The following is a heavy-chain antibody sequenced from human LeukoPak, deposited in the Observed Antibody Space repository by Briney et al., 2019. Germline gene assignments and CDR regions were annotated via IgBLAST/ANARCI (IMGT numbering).Heavy chain of an antibody. CDR3: ARRPGAAGYYYCRSCYSNPLDY. D-gene: IGHD3-22*01. Sequence: SETLSLTCAVYGGSFSGYYWSWIRQPPGKGLEWIGEINHSGSTNYNPSLKSRVTISVDTSKNQFSLKLSSVTAADTAVYYCARRPGAAGYYYCRSCYSNPLDYWGQGTLVTVSS. CDR1: GGSFSGYY. J-gene: IGHJ4*02. CDR2: INHSGST. V-gene: IGHV4-34*01.